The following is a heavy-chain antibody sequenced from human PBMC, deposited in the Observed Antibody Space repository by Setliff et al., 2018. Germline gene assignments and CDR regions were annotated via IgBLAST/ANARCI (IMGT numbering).Heavy chain of an antibody. J-gene: IGHJ4*02. D-gene: IGHD3-10*01. CDR1: GDSLSGYY. Sequence: PSETLSLTCAVYGDSLSGYYWSWIRQSPKKGLEWIGEIMPGRDTLYSPSLESRLTITIDTSKSQFSLKLCSVTAADTAVYYCARHATYYYGSGNLPFDSWGQGTLVTVS. V-gene: IGHV4-34*12. CDR2: IMPGRDT. CDR3: ARHATYYYGSGNLPFDS.